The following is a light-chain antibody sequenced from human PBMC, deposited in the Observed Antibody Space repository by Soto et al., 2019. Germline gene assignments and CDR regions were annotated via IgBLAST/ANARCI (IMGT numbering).Light chain of an antibody. J-gene: IGKJ4*01. CDR1: QSFNRW. V-gene: IGKV1-5*01. CDR3: QQYNSYPLT. Sequence: DIQMTQFPSTLSASVGDRVTITCRASQSFNRWLAWYQQKPGSAPKLLIYDVSILQGGVPSRFSGSGGGTEFTLTIGSLQPDDFASYYYQQYNSYPLTLGGGTKVE. CDR2: DVS.